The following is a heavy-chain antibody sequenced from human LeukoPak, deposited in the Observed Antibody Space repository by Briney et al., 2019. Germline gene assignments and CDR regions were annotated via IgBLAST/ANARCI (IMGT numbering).Heavy chain of an antibody. Sequence: PGRSLRLSCAASGFIFSTYGMHWVRQAPGKGLEWVAFIWYDGSKTYYADSVKGRFTISRDNSKNTLYLQMNSLRAEDTAVYYCAKDLSYDTTDYYYPIYYFDYWGQGTLVTVSS. CDR3: AKDLSYDTTDYYYPIYYFDY. D-gene: IGHD3-22*01. CDR1: GFIFSTYG. CDR2: IWYDGSKT. J-gene: IGHJ4*02. V-gene: IGHV3-33*06.